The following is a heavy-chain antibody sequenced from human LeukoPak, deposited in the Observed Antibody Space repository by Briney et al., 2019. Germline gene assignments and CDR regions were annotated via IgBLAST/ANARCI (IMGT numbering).Heavy chain of an antibody. V-gene: IGHV1-8*01. Sequence: ASVKVSCKASGYTFTSYDINWVRQATGQGLEWMGWMNPNSGNTGYAQKFQGRVTTTRNTSISTAYMELSSLRSEDTAVYYCARGNRMVGGSDYWGQGTLVTVSS. CDR1: GYTFTSYD. CDR2: MNPNSGNT. CDR3: ARGNRMVGGSDY. J-gene: IGHJ4*02. D-gene: IGHD2-15*01.